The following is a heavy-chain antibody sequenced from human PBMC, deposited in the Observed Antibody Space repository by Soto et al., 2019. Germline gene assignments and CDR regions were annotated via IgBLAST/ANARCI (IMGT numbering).Heavy chain of an antibody. CDR2: ISNRGSDT. J-gene: IGHJ4*02. V-gene: IGHV3-23*01. CDR1: GFTFINYA. CDR3: AKDTYSSSWYF. D-gene: IGHD6-13*01. Sequence: PGGSLRLSCAGSGFTFINYAMTWVRQAPGKGLEWASSISNRGSDTYYVDSVKGRFTISRDNSKNTLYLQMNSLRAEDTAVYYCAKDTYSSSWYFWGQGTLVTVSS.